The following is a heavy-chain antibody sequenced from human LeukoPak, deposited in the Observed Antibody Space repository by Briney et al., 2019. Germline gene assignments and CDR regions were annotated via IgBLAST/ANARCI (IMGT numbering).Heavy chain of an antibody. D-gene: IGHD1-1*01. CDR3: ARSKRGTLRYFDL. V-gene: IGHV4-34*01. J-gene: IGHJ2*01. CDR1: GGSFSGYY. Sequence: SETLSLTCAVYGGSFSGYYWSWIRQPPGKGLEWIGEINHSGSTNYNPSLKSRVTISVDTSKNQFSLKLSSVTAADTAVYYCARSKRGTLRYFDLWAVAPWSLSPQ. CDR2: INHSGST.